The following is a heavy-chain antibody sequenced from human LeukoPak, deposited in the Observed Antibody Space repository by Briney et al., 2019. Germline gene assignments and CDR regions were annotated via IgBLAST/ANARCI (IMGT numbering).Heavy chain of an antibody. D-gene: IGHD5-24*01. CDR2: INPSGGST. CDR1: GYTFTSYY. Sequence: ASVTVSFTASGYTFTSYYMHWVRQAPGQGLEWMGIINPSGGSTSYAQKFQGRVTMTRDTSTSTVYMEPSSLRSEDTAVYYCARAGRDGYNSGDYYYYYMDVWGKGTTVTVSS. V-gene: IGHV1-46*01. CDR3: ARAGRDGYNSGDYYYYYMDV. J-gene: IGHJ6*03.